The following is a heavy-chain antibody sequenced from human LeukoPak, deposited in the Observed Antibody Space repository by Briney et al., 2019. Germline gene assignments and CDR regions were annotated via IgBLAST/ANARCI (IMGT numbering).Heavy chain of an antibody. V-gene: IGHV3-23*01. D-gene: IGHD5-12*01. Sequence: PGGSLRLSCAASGFTFSNSAMSWVRQAPGKGLEWVSGISGGGGSRYYADSVKGRFTISRDNSKDTLYLQMNSLRAEDTAVYYCAKEGWLRLDPDYWVQGTLVTVSS. CDR2: ISGGGGSR. CDR3: AKEGWLRLDPDY. J-gene: IGHJ4*02. CDR1: GFTFSNSA.